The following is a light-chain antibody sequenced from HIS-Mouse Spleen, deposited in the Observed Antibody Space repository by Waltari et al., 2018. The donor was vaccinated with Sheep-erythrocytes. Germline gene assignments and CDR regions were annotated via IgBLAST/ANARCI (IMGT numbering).Light chain of an antibody. CDR3: CSYAGSYNHV. CDR1: SSDVVGYNY. V-gene: IGLV2-8*01. J-gene: IGLJ1*01. CDR2: DVS. Sequence: QSALTPPPPASGSPGQSLTISCTGTSSDVVGYNYVSWYQQHPGKAPKLMIYDVSKRPSGVPDRFSGSKSGNTASLTISGLQAEDEADYYCCSYAGSYNHVFATGTKVTVL.